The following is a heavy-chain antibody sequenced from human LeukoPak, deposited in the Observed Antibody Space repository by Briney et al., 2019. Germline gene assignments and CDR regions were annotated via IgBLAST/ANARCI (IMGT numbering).Heavy chain of an antibody. CDR1: GFTFSSYE. D-gene: IGHD3-10*01. CDR2: ISSSGSTI. Sequence: GGSLRLSCAASGFTFSSYEMNWVRQAPGKGLEWVSYISSSGSTIYYADSVKGRFTISRDNAKNSLYLQMNSLRAEDTAVYYCARVEYYYGSGSSSRRTLDYWGQGTLVTVSS. J-gene: IGHJ4*02. CDR3: ARVEYYYGSGSSSRRTLDY. V-gene: IGHV3-48*03.